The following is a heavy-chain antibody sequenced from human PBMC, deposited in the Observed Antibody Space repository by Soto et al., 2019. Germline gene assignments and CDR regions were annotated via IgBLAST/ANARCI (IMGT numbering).Heavy chain of an antibody. CDR1: GGSFSGYY. J-gene: IGHJ4*02. D-gene: IGHD3-16*02. Sequence: SETLSLTCAVYGGSFSGYYWSWIRQPPGKGLEWIGEINHSGSTNYNPSLKSRVTISVDTSKNQFSLKLSSVTAADTAVYYCARGVDDYIWGSYRYLDYWGQGTLVTVSS. CDR2: INHSGST. V-gene: IGHV4-34*01. CDR3: ARGVDDYIWGSYRYLDY.